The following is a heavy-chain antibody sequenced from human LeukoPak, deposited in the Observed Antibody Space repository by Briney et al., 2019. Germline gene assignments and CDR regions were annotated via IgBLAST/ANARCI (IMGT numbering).Heavy chain of an antibody. V-gene: IGHV3-23*01. CDR3: AKDANYYDSSGYLIPFDY. CDR2: ISGNGHQT. D-gene: IGHD3-22*01. J-gene: IGHJ4*02. Sequence: PGGSLRLSCSAAGFTFSRFAMTWVRQLPGGGLEWVSSISGNGHQTYYADSVKGRFSASRDKSKNILYLQMASLRADDSALYYCAKDANYYDSSGYLIPFDYWGQGTLVTVSS. CDR1: GFTFSRFA.